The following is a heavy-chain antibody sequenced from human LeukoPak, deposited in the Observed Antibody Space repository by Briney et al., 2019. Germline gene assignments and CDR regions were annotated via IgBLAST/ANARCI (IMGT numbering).Heavy chain of an antibody. CDR2: IYHSGST. CDR1: GGSISSSNW. Sequence: SGTLSLTCAVSGGSISSSNWWSWVRQPPGKGLEWIGEIYHSGSTNYNPSLKSRVTISVDKSKNQFSLKLSSVTAADTAVYYCARVGAGDYDSSGYYPLDYWGQGTLVTVSS. D-gene: IGHD3-22*01. V-gene: IGHV4-4*02. CDR3: ARVGAGDYDSSGYYPLDY. J-gene: IGHJ4*02.